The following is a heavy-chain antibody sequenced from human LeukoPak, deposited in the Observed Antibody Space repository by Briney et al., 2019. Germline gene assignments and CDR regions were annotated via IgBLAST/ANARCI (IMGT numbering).Heavy chain of an antibody. Sequence: PGGSLRLSSAASGFTFSNAWMSWVRQAPGKGLEWVGRVKSKTDGGTTDYAAPVKGRFIISRDNSKNTLYLQMNSLRAEDTAVYYCARDRAPPTSWYFDVWGRGTLVTVSS. D-gene: IGHD3-10*01. J-gene: IGHJ2*01. CDR3: ARDRAPPTSWYFDV. CDR1: GFTFSNAW. V-gene: IGHV3-15*01. CDR2: VKSKTDGGTT.